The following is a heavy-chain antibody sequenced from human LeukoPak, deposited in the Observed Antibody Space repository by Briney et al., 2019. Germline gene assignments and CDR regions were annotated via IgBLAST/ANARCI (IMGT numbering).Heavy chain of an antibody. D-gene: IGHD1/OR15-1a*01. CDR1: GGTFSSYA. CDR2: IIPIFGTA. J-gene: IGHJ4*02. CDR3: ARVRRNNMDY. Sequence: ASVKVSCXASGGTFSSYAISWVRQAPGQGLEWMGGIIPIFGTANYAQRFQGRVTITTDESTSTAYMELSSLRSEDTAVYYCARVRRNNMDYWGQGTLVTVSS. V-gene: IGHV1-69*05.